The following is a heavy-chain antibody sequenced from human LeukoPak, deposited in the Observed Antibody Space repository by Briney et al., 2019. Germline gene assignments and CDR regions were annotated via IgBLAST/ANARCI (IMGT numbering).Heavy chain of an antibody. CDR3: AKDKGYYYDSSGYYFDY. CDR1: GFTFSSYG. Sequence: PGRPLRLSCAASGFTFSSYGMHWVRQAPGKGLEWVAVISYDGSNKYYADSVKGRFTISRDNSKITLYLQMNSLRAEDTAVYYCAKDKGYYYDSSGYYFDYWGQGTLVTVSS. V-gene: IGHV3-30*18. J-gene: IGHJ4*02. D-gene: IGHD3-22*01. CDR2: ISYDGSNK.